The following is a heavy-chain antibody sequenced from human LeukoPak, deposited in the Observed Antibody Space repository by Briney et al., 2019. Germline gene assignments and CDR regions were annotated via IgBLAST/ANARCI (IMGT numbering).Heavy chain of an antibody. CDR2: IVVGSGNT. Sequence: GTSVKVSCKASGFTFTSSAVQWVRQARGQRLEWIGWIVVGSGNTNYAQKFQERVTITRDMSTSTAYMELSSLRSEDTAVYYCARVGVVPAAMGLDYFDYWGQGTLVTVSS. V-gene: IGHV1-58*01. CDR3: ARVGVVPAAMGLDYFDY. D-gene: IGHD2-2*01. J-gene: IGHJ4*02. CDR1: GFTFTSSA.